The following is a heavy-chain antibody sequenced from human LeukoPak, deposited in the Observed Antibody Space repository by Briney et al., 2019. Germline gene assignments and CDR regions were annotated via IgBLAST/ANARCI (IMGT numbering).Heavy chain of an antibody. V-gene: IGHV4-34*01. CDR2: INHSGST. J-gene: IGHJ4*02. CDR3: ARLRPNVWGSYRTLFDY. CDR1: GGSFSGYY. D-gene: IGHD3-16*02. Sequence: SETLSLTCAVYGGSFSGYYWSWIRQPPGKGREGIGEINHSGSTNYNPSLTSRVTISVDTSKNQLSLKLSSVTAADTAVYYCARLRPNVWGSYRTLFDYWGQGTLVTVSS.